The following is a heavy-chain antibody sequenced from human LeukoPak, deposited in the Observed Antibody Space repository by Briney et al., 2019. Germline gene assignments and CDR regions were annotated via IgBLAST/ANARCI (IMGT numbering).Heavy chain of an antibody. J-gene: IGHJ4*02. Sequence: SETQSLTCAVYGGSFSGYYWSWIRQPPGKGLEWIGEINHSGSTNYNPSLKSRVTISVDTSKNQFSLKLSSVTAADTAVYYCARGISGSPFDYWGQGTLVTVSS. CDR3: ARGISGSPFDY. V-gene: IGHV4-34*01. CDR1: GGSFSGYY. CDR2: INHSGST. D-gene: IGHD3-10*01.